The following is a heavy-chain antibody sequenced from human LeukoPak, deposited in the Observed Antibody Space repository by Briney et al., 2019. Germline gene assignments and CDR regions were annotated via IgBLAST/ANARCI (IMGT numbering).Heavy chain of an antibody. Sequence: TGGSLRLSCAASGFTFGSYWMHWVRQAPGKGLVWVTRISSDGSSTSYADPVKGRFTISRDNAKNTLHLQMSSLRAEDTAVYYCARISLSGWANDYWGQGTLVTASS. D-gene: IGHD6-19*01. CDR1: GFTFGSYW. J-gene: IGHJ4*02. CDR3: ARISLSGWANDY. CDR2: ISSDGSST. V-gene: IGHV3-74*01.